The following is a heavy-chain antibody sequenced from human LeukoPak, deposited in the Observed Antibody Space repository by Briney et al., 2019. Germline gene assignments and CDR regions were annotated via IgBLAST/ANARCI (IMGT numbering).Heavy chain of an antibody. J-gene: IGHJ4*02. CDR3: AREYYYDSSGYYHRWYFDY. D-gene: IGHD3-22*01. CDR1: GFTFSSYS. CDR2: ISSSSRYI. V-gene: IGHV3-21*01. Sequence: GGSLRLSCAASGFTFSSYSMNWVRQAPGKGLEWVSSISSSSRYIYYADSVKGRFTISRDNAKNSLYLQMNSLRADDTAVYYCAREYYYDSSGYYHRWYFDYWGQGTLVTVSS.